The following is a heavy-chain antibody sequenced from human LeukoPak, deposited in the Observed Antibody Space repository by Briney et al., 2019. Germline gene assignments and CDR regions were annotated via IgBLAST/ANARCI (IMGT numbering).Heavy chain of an antibody. CDR1: GGSISSGSYY. J-gene: IGHJ4*02. CDR2: IYTSGST. Sequence: TSQTLSLTCTVSGGSISSGSYYWSWIRQPAGKGLEWTGRIYTSGSTNYNPSLKSRVTISVDTSKNQFSLKLSSVTAADTAVYYCARSPLYYDSSGYYGRDYWGQGTLVTVSS. D-gene: IGHD3-22*01. CDR3: ARSPLYYDSSGYYGRDY. V-gene: IGHV4-61*02.